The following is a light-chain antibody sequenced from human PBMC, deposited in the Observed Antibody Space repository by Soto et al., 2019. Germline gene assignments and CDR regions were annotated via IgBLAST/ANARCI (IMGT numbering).Light chain of an antibody. V-gene: IGKV3-11*01. J-gene: IGKJ4*01. CDR2: DAS. CDR1: QSVGTY. CDR3: QQRCTP. Sequence: EIVLTQSPATLSLSPGERATLSCRASQSVGTYLASYQQKPGQAPRLLIYDASNTATGIPARFSGSGSGTDFTLTISSLGPEDLAVYCCQQRCTPFGGGTKVEIK.